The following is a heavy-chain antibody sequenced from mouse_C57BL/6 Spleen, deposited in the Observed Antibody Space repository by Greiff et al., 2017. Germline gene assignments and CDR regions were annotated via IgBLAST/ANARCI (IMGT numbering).Heavy chain of an antibody. J-gene: IGHJ2*01. CDR3: ALYGNSYFAY. CDR1: GSAFRCYW. D-gene: IGHD2-1*01. CDR2: IYTGDGDT. V-gene: IGHV1-80*01. Sequence: QVQLQQSGAELVKPGASVKISCKASGSAFRCYWMNWLKQRPGKGLEWFGQIYTGDGDTNYNGKFKGKATLTADKSSSTAYMQLSSLTSEDSAVYFCALYGNSYFAYWGQGTTLTVSS.